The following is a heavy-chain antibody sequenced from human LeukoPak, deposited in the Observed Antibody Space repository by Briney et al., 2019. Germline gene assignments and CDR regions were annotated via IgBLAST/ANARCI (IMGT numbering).Heavy chain of an antibody. CDR1: GFTFSSYA. J-gene: IGHJ4*02. CDR3: ARVGVSYCSSTSCYPDY. D-gene: IGHD2-2*01. CDR2: ISYDGSNK. V-gene: IGHV3-30-3*01. Sequence: PGGSLRLSCAASGFTFSSYAMHWVRQAPGKGLEWVAVISYDGSNKYYADSVKGRFTISRDNSRNTLYLQMNSLRAEDTAVYYCARVGVSYCSSTSCYPDYWGQGTLVTVSS.